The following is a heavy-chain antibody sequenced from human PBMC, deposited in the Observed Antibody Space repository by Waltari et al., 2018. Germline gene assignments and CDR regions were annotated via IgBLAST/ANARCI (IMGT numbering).Heavy chain of an antibody. CDR3: ARNRASGYYYEGPGDAFDM. D-gene: IGHD3-22*01. J-gene: IGHJ3*02. Sequence: DVQLVESGGGLVQPGGSLRLSCAASGFTFSRYWMTWVRQAPGKGLEWVANINQGGSEKYYVDSVKGRFTISRDNAKDSVYLQMKSLRAEDTAVYYCARNRASGYYYEGPGDAFDMWGQGTMVTVSS. V-gene: IGHV3-7*01. CDR1: GFTFSRYW. CDR2: INQGGSEK.